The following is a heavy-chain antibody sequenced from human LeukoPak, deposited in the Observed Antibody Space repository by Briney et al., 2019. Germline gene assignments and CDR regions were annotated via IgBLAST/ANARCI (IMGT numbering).Heavy chain of an antibody. V-gene: IGHV1-69*04. CDR3: ARGHCSGGSCYPGDY. J-gene: IGHJ4*02. Sequence: ASVKVSCKASGGTFSSYAISWVRQDPGQGLEWMGRIIPILGIANYAQKFQGRVTITADKSTSTAYMELSSLRSEDTAVYYCARGHCSGGSCYPGDYWGQGTLVTVSS. CDR2: IIPILGIA. D-gene: IGHD2-15*01. CDR1: GGTFSSYA.